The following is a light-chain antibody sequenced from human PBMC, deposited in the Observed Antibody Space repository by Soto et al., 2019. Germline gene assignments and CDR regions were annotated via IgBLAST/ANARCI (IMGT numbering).Light chain of an antibody. Sequence: EIVLTQSPATLSLSPGERATLSCRASQSISNSLAWYQQKPGQAPSLLIFDASKRATGSPARFSGSGSGTDFTLTITSLEPEDLAVYYCQQGSNWRGVTCGPGTKVYIK. V-gene: IGKV3-11*01. CDR3: QQGSNWRGVT. CDR2: DAS. CDR1: QSISNS. J-gene: IGKJ3*01.